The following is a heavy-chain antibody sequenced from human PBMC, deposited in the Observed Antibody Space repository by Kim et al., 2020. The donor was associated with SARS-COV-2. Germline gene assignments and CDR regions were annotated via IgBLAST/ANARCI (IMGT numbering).Heavy chain of an antibody. CDR2: IYHTGST. CDR3: ARDGDYGDYVEDYFYYLDV. D-gene: IGHD4-17*01. Sequence: SETLSLTCTVSGSSITSYFWSWVRQPPGKGLEWIGHIYHTGSTSYSPSLKSRVIISVDSSRNQFSLRLSSVTAADTAVYYCARDGDYGDYVEDYFYYLDV. J-gene: IGHJ6*03. V-gene: IGHV4-59*01. CDR1: GSSITSYF.